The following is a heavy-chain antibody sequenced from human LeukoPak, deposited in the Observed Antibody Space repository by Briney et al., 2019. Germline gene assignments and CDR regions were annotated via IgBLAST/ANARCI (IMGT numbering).Heavy chain of an antibody. CDR1: GGXISSSSYY. CDR3: AIGEWELLPLDY. J-gene: IGHJ4*02. Sequence: PSETLSLTCTVSGGXISSSSYYWGWVRQPPGKGLEWIGSIYYSGSTYYNPSLKSRVTISVDTSKNQLSLKLSSVTAADTAVYYCAIGEWELLPLDYWGQGTLVTVSS. V-gene: IGHV4-39*01. D-gene: IGHD1-26*01. CDR2: IYYSGST.